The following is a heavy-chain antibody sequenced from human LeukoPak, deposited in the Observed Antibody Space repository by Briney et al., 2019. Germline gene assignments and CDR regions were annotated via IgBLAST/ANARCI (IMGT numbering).Heavy chain of an antibody. CDR1: GFTFNNYA. Sequence: PGGSLRLSCAASGFTFNNYAMTWVRQPPGKGLEWVSGITGTSGSTYYADSVKGRFTISRDNAKNSLYLQMNSLRAEDTAVYYCARERGVLLWFGELLGFDYWGQGTLVTVSS. CDR3: ARERGVLLWFGELLGFDY. J-gene: IGHJ4*02. CDR2: ITGTSGST. V-gene: IGHV3-23*01. D-gene: IGHD3-10*01.